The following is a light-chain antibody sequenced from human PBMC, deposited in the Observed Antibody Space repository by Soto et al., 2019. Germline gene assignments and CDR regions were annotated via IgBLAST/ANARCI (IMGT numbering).Light chain of an antibody. Sequence: IVMTQSPATLSVSPGRRATLSCRASQTISGTLAWHQQKTGQAPRVLIHGASTRAPGFPARFSGSGYGTDFNLTISSLQSEDFAVYYCQQRSNWPLTFGGGTKVDIK. CDR2: GAS. CDR3: QQRSNWPLT. V-gene: IGKV3-15*01. J-gene: IGKJ4*01. CDR1: QTISGT.